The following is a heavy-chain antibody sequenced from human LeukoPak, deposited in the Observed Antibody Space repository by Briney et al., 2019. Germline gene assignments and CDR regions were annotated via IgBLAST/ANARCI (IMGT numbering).Heavy chain of an antibody. J-gene: IGHJ4*02. CDR1: GYSFTSYW. D-gene: IGHD3-16*01. CDR2: IYPGDSDT. Sequence: GESPKISCKGSGYSFTSYWIGWVRQMPGKGLEWMGIIYPGDSDTRYSPSFQGQVTISADKSISTAYLQWSSLKASDTAMFYCARTPDLGAPYFDYWGQGTLVTVSS. CDR3: ARTPDLGAPYFDY. V-gene: IGHV5-51*01.